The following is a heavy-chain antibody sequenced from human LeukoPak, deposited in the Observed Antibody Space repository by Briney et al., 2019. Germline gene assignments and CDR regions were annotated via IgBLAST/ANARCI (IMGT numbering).Heavy chain of an antibody. D-gene: IGHD2-21*02. V-gene: IGHV3-43*02. Sequence: QAGGSLRLSCTASGFSFNDFVMPWVRQVPGKNLEWVALISGDGGTTDYASSVEGRFTISRDNTQKSLFLEMNNLGTEDTALYYCAKSGLGDHGIFTGRGSPYYYYYLDVWGKGTTVIVS. J-gene: IGHJ6*03. CDR2: ISGDGGTT. CDR3: AKSGLGDHGIFTGRGSPYYYYYLDV. CDR1: GFSFNDFV.